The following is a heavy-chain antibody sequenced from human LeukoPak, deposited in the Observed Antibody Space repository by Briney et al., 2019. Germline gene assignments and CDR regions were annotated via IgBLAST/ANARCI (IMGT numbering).Heavy chain of an antibody. CDR2: INPSGGST. J-gene: IGHJ4*02. D-gene: IGHD6-19*01. Sequence: ASVKVSCKASGGTFSSYTISWVRQAPGQGLEWMGIINPSGGSTSYAQKFQGRVTMTRDTSTSTVYMELSSLRSEDTAVYYCARLIAVAGTSVDYWGQGTLVTVSS. CDR1: GGTFSSYT. V-gene: IGHV1-46*01. CDR3: ARLIAVAGTSVDY.